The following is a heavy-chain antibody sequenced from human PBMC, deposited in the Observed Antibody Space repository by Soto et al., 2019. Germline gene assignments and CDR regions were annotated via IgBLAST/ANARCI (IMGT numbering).Heavy chain of an antibody. Sequence: PGGSLRLSCAASGFTFSSYAMSWVRQAPGKGLEWVSAISHSGDSTYYADSVKGRFTISRDISVNTLYLQMNSLRAEDTAVYYCAKGRSSVAATYYFADWGQGTLVTVAS. CDR3: AKGRSSVAATYYFAD. CDR1: GFTFSSYA. V-gene: IGHV3-23*01. D-gene: IGHD6-6*01. CDR2: ISHSGDST. J-gene: IGHJ4*02.